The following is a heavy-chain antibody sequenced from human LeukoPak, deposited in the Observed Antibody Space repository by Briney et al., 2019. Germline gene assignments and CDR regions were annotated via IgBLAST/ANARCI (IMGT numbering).Heavy chain of an antibody. CDR2: FNPRQGTT. CDR1: GYTFTSYN. V-gene: IGHV1-46*01. CDR3: ARDLKPLIDP. J-gene: IGHJ5*02. Sequence: ASVKVSCKASGYTFTSYNLHWVRQAPGQGLEWMGMFNPRQGTTTYAETFQGRVSITADTPSTTVYMELRTLRSEDTAIYFCARDLKPLIDPWGLGTLVVVSS.